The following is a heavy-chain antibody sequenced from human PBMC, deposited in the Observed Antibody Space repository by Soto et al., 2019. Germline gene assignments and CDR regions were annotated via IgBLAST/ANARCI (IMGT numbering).Heavy chain of an antibody. CDR2: ISAYNGNT. J-gene: IGHJ4*02. D-gene: IGHD2-21*01. V-gene: IGHV1-18*04. Sequence: ASVKVSCKASGYTFTNYYIHWVRQAPGQGLEWMGWISAYNGNTNYAQKLQGRVTMTTDTSTSTAYMELRSLRSDDTAVYYCARDSYGSQPIELDYWGKGPLVTVS. CDR3: ARDSYGSQPIELDY. CDR1: GYTFTNYY.